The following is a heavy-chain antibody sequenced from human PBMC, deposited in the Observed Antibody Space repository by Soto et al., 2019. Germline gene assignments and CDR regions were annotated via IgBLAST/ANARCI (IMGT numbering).Heavy chain of an antibody. J-gene: IGHJ4*02. V-gene: IGHV4-39*01. CDR3: ARRTVNIRTFYSGLKTHCFDY. D-gene: IGHD6-19*01. Sequence: QLQLQESGPGLVKPSETLSLTCAVSGGSISSSSYYCVWIRQPPGKGLEWIGSIDYSGSTYYTPSLQSRVAISVDTSKNQFSLKLNSVTAADTAVYYCARRTVNIRTFYSGLKTHCFDYWGQGTLVTVSS. CDR2: IDYSGST. CDR1: GGSISSSSYY.